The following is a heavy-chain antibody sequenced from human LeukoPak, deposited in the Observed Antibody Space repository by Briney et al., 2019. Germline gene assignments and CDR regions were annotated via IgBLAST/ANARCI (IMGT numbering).Heavy chain of an antibody. CDR2: INHSGST. Sequence: SETLSLTCAVYGGSFSGYYWSWIRQPPGKGLEWIGEINHSGSTNYNPSLKSRVTISVDTSKNQFSLKLSSVTAADTAVYYCAREVGNFDYWGQGTLVTVSS. V-gene: IGHV4-34*01. CDR3: AREVGNFDY. CDR1: GGSFSGYY. J-gene: IGHJ4*02. D-gene: IGHD7-27*01.